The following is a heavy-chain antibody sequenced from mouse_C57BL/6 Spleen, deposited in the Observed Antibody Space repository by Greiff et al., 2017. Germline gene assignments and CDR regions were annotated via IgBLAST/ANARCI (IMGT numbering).Heavy chain of an antibody. CDR1: GFTFSDYG. Sequence: DVQLVESGGGLVKPGGSLKLSCAASGFTFSDYGMHWVRQAPEKGLEWVAYISSGSSTIYYADTVKGRFTISRDNAKNTLFLQMTSLRSEDTAMYYCARRYYGSSSYYAMDYWGQGTSVTVSS. V-gene: IGHV5-17*01. D-gene: IGHD1-1*01. CDR2: ISSGSSTI. J-gene: IGHJ4*01. CDR3: ARRYYGSSSYYAMDY.